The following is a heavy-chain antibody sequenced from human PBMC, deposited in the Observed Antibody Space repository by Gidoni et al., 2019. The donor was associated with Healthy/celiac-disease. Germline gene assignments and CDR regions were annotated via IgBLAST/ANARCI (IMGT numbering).Heavy chain of an antibody. D-gene: IGHD6-13*01. V-gene: IGHV1-2*02. CDR3: ARDYGIAAAGTPFYYYYGMDV. J-gene: IGHJ6*02. CDR1: GYTFTGYY. CDR2: INPNSGGT. Sequence: QVQLVQSGAEVKKPGASVKVSCKASGYTFTGYYMQWVRQAPGQGLEWMGCINPNSGGTNYAQKFQGRVTMTRDTSISTAYMELSRLRSDDTAVYYCARDYGIAAAGTPFYYYYGMDVWGQGTTVTFSS.